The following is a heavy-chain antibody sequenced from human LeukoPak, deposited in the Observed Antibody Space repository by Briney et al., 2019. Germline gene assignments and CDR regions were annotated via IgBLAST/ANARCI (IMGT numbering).Heavy chain of an antibody. V-gene: IGHV1-24*01. CDR3: ATDHAMVN. CDR1: GYTLTELS. J-gene: IGHJ4*02. D-gene: IGHD5-18*01. CDR2: FDPEDGET. Sequence: GASVKVSCKVSGYTLTELSMHWVRQAPGKGLEWMGGFDPEDGETIYAQKFQGRVTTTEDTSTDTAYMELSSLRSEDTAVYYCATDHAMVNWGQGTLVTVSS.